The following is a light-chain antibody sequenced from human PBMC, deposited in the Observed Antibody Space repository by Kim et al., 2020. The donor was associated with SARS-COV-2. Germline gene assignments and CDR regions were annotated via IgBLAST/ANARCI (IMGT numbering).Light chain of an antibody. CDR1: QSVTSRY. Sequence: SPGGVATPSCRASQSVTSRYLAWYQQKRGQPPRILIYAVSNRAGGIPDRFSGSGSGTDFTLTISRLEPEDFAVYYCHHYGGSPETFGQGTKVDIK. CDR2: AVS. J-gene: IGKJ1*01. CDR3: HHYGGSPET. V-gene: IGKV3-20*01.